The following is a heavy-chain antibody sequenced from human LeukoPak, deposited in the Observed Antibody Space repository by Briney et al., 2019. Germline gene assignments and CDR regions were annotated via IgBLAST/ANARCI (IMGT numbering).Heavy chain of an antibody. CDR1: GDSITSGGYS. CDR2: IYDSGIA. J-gene: IGHJ3*02. Sequence: SETLSLTCVVSGDSITSGGYSWSWIRQPPGKGLEWVGYIYDSGIAFYNPSLKSRVTMSVDTSKNHFFLNLRSVTAADTAVYYCARSRTYDAFDIWGQGTMVTVSS. D-gene: IGHD2-2*01. V-gene: IGHV4-30-4*07. CDR3: ARSRTYDAFDI.